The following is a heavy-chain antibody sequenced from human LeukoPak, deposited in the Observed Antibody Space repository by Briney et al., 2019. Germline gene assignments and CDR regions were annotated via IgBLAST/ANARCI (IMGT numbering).Heavy chain of an antibody. D-gene: IGHD1-26*01. CDR3: ARFLATWDRYYMDV. CDR2: IGGSGSFI. CDR1: GFTFRTYG. V-gene: IGHV3-48*01. Sequence: PGGSLRLSCAASGFTFRTYGIIWVRQAPGKGLEWVSHIGGSGSFIYYADSVKGRFTISRDNAKNSVSLQMNSLRAEDTAVYYCARFLATWDRYYMDVWGKGTTVSVSS. J-gene: IGHJ6*03.